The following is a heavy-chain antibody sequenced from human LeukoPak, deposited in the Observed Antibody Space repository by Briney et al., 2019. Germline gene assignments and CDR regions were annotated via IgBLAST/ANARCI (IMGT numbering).Heavy chain of an antibody. CDR1: GGSISSSSYY. CDR2: IYYSGST. J-gene: IGHJ4*02. D-gene: IGHD3-10*01. CDR3: ARHGFGELLHPDY. V-gene: IGHV4-39*01. Sequence: NPSETPSLTCTVSGGSISSSSYYWGWIRQPPGKGLEWIGSIYYSGSTYYNPSLKSRVTISVDTSKNQFSLKLSSVTAADTAVYYCARHGFGELLHPDYWGQGTLVTVSS.